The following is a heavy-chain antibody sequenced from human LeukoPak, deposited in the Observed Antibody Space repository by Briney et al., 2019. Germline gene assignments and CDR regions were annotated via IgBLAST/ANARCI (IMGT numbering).Heavy chain of an antibody. J-gene: IGHJ6*03. D-gene: IGHD2-2*03. Sequence: GGSLRLSCAASGFTFDDYAMHWVRQAPGKGLEWVSLISWDSGSTYYADSVKGRFTISRDNSKNSLYLQMNSLRAEDTALYYCAKAGYCSSTSCYRGGVVGYYYYYMDVWGKGTTVTVSS. CDR3: AKAGYCSSTSCYRGGVVGYYYYYMDV. V-gene: IGHV3-43D*03. CDR2: ISWDSGST. CDR1: GFTFDDYA.